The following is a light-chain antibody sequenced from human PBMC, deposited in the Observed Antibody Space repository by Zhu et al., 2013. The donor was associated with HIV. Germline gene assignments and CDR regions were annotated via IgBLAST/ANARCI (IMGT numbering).Light chain of an antibody. J-gene: IGKJ1*01. CDR2: GSS. Sequence: EIVLTQSPGTLSLSPGERATLSCRASQSVSSSYLAWYQQKPGQAPRLLIYGSSIRATGIPDRFSGSGSGTDFTLTISRLEPEDFAVYYCQQYGSSPWTFGQGTKVETK. CDR3: QQYGSSPWT. CDR1: QSVSSSY. V-gene: IGKV3-20*01.